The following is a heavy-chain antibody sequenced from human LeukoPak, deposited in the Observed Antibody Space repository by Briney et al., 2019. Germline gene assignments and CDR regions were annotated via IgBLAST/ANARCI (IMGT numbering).Heavy chain of an antibody. CDR3: ARVQYHYDSSGYYGFGY. D-gene: IGHD3-22*01. V-gene: IGHV1-46*01. CDR1: GYSFTSHY. J-gene: IGHJ4*02. CDR2: INPRGTST. Sequence: ASVKVSCKASGYSFTSHYMHWVRQAPGQGLEWMGLINPRGTSTIYAEKFQGRIIMTRDMSTTTDYMELSSLKSDDTAVYYCARVQYHYDSSGYYGFGYWGQGTLVTVSS.